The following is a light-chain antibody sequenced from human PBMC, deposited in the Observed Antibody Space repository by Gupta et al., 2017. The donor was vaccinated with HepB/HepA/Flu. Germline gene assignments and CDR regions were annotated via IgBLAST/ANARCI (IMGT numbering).Light chain of an antibody. J-gene: IGLJ2*01. CDR1: KLGNKY. CDR2: EYK. Sequence: SYDLTQPPSASVSPGQTVRITCSGDKLGNKYSHWYQQRPGQSPILVIFEYKKRPSGIPEPFSGSNSGNTATLTICGTQAMDEGDYFCQAWDSSIAVFGGGTKLTVL. CDR3: QAWDSSIAV. V-gene: IGLV3-1*01.